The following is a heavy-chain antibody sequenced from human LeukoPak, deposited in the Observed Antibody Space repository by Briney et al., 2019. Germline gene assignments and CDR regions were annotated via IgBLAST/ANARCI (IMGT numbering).Heavy chain of an antibody. CDR2: FDPEDGET. CDR3: ARLRRYRVWRVLGDWFDP. CDR1: GYTLTELS. J-gene: IGHJ5*02. D-gene: IGHD3-3*01. V-gene: IGHV1-24*01. Sequence: GASVKVSCKVSGYTLTELSMHWVRQAPGKGLEWMGGFDPEDGETIYAQKFQGRVTITADKSTSTAYMELSSLRSEDTAVYYCARLRRYRVWRVLGDWFDPWGQGTLVTVSS.